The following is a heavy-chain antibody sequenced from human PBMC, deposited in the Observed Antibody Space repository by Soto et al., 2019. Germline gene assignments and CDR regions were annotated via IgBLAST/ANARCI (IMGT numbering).Heavy chain of an antibody. J-gene: IGHJ4*02. D-gene: IGHD1-1*01. CDR2: INHSGST. CDR3: ARAGRRNRRELDY. Sequence: ETLSLTCTVYGGSFSGYYWSWIRQPPGKGLEWIGEINHSGSTNYNPSLKSRVTISVDTSKNQFSLKLSSVTAADTAVYYCARAGRRNRRELDYWGQGTLVTVSS. CDR1: GGSFSGYY. V-gene: IGHV4-34*01.